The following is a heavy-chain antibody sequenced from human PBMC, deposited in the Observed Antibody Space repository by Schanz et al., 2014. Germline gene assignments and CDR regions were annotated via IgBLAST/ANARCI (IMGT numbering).Heavy chain of an antibody. V-gene: IGHV1-18*04. J-gene: IGHJ4*02. CDR3: ARAGQDYSDSSGYATYYFGN. CDR2: ISAYNGNM. CDR1: GYRFIGYY. D-gene: IGHD3-22*01. Sequence: QVQLVQSGAEVKKPGASVKVSCKASGYRFIGYYVHWVRQAPGQGLEWMGWISAYNGNMNYAPKFQGRVTMTTDTSTSTAYMELRNLRSDDTAVYYCARAGQDYSDSSGYATYYFGNWGQGTLVTVSS.